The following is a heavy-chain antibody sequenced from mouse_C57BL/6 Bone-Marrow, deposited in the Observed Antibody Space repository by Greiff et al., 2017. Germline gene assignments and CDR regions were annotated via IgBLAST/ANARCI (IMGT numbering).Heavy chain of an antibody. CDR1: GFTFSDYG. Sequence: EVQGVESGGGLVKPGGSLKLSCAASGFTFSDYGMHWVRQAPEKGLEWVAYISSGSSTIYYADTLKGRFTISRDNAKNTLFLQMTSLRSEDTAMDYCARNYRNFDYRGQGTTLTGSA. CDR2: ISSGSSTI. J-gene: IGHJ2*01. V-gene: IGHV5-17*01. CDR3: ARNYRNFDY.